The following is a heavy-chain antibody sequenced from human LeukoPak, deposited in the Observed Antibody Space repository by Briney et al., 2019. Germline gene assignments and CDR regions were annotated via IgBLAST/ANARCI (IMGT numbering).Heavy chain of an antibody. D-gene: IGHD3-9*01. V-gene: IGHV3-15*01. CDR3: TTGAYDILPGYYHWYFDL. J-gene: IGHJ2*01. Sequence: GGPLTLSCAASGFTFTNAWMSWVRRAPGGGLEWVGRIKSKTDGGTTDYAAPVKDRFTISRDDSKNTLYLQMNSLKAEDTAVYYCTTGAYDILPGYYHWYFDLWGRGTLVIVSS. CDR1: GFTFTNAW. CDR2: IKSKTDGGTT.